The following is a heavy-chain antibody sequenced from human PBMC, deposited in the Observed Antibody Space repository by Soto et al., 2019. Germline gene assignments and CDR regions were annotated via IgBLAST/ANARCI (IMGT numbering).Heavy chain of an antibody. V-gene: IGHV1-69*02. D-gene: IGHD3-3*01. Sequence: GASVEVSCNSCGCTFSIYTIMCVRQAPGQGLEWMGRIIPILGIANYAQKFQGRVTITADKSTSTAYMELSSLRSEDTAVYYCARQGVAGDFWRRDYFDYWGQGSLVTVSS. J-gene: IGHJ4*02. CDR1: GCTFSIYT. CDR3: ARQGVAGDFWRRDYFDY. CDR2: IIPILGIA.